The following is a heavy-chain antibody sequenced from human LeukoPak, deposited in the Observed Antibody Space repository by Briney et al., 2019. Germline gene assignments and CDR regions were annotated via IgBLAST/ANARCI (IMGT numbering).Heavy chain of an antibody. Sequence: GSLRLSCAASGFTFSSYSMSWVRQAPGKGLEWIGEINHSGSTNYNPSLKSRVTISVDTSKNQFSLKLSSVTAADTAVYYCARHTRWLLYGGGFDYWGQGTLVTVSS. J-gene: IGHJ4*02. CDR1: GFTFSSYS. CDR3: ARHTRWLLYGGGFDY. V-gene: IGHV4-34*01. CDR2: INHSGST. D-gene: IGHD3-3*01.